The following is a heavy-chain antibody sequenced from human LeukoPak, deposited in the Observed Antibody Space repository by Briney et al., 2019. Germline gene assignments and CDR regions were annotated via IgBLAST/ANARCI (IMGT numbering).Heavy chain of an antibody. CDR2: ISGSGGST. J-gene: IGHJ4*02. CDR1: GFTFSSYA. V-gene: IGHV3-23*01. CDR3: AKDRGVGAYDSSGYYYDY. D-gene: IGHD3-22*01. Sequence: GGSLRLSCAASGFTFSSYAMSWVRQAPGKGLERVSAISGSGGSTYYADSVKGRFTISRDNSKNTLYLQMNSLRAEDTAVYYCAKDRGVGAYDSSGYYYDYWGQGTLVTVSS.